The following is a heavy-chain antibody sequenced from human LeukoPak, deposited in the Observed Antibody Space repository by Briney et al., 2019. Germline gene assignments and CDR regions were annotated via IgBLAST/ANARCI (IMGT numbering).Heavy chain of an antibody. CDR2: INPSGGST. J-gene: IGHJ1*01. D-gene: IGHD3-22*01. CDR3: ARESSAPMIVVANDWDEYFQH. V-gene: IGHV1-46*01. CDR1: GYTFTSYY. Sequence: ASVKVSCKASGYTFTSYYMHWVRQAPGQGLEWMGIINPSGGSTSYAQKFQGRVTMTRDTSTSTVYMELSSLRSEDTAVYYCARESSAPMIVVANDWDEYFQHWGQGTLVAVSS.